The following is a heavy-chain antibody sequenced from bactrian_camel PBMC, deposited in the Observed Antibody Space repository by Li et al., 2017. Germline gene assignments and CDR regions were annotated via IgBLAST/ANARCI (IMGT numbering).Heavy chain of an antibody. D-gene: IGHD2*01. Sequence: VQPGGSLRLSCTASEYTVSSACMAWFRQAPGKEREGVASIDSDASTLYADSVKGRFTIAKENAKNTLYLQMDSLKPEDTAMYYCAADQWAFGLGNAYRYWGQGTQVTVS. J-gene: IGHJ4*01. CDR1: EYTVSSAC. V-gene: IGHV3S6*01. CDR2: IDSDAST. CDR3: AADQWAFGLGNAYRY.